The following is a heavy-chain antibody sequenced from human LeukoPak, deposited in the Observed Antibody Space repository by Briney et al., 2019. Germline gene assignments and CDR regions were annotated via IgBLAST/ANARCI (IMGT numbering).Heavy chain of an antibody. CDR2: IYSGGNT. CDR3: ARDGDTTYYYYGMDV. Sequence: GGSLRLSCAASGFTFSSYWMSWVRQAPGKGLEWVSVIYSGGNTYYADSVKGRFTISRDNSKNTVYLQMNSLRAEDTAVYYCARDGDTTYYYYGMDVWGQGTTVTVSS. J-gene: IGHJ6*02. D-gene: IGHD5-18*01. V-gene: IGHV3-66*01. CDR1: GFTFSSYW.